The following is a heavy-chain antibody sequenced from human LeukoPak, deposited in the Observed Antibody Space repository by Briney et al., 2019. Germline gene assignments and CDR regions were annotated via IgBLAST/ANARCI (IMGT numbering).Heavy chain of an antibody. J-gene: IGHJ3*02. Sequence: PGGSLRLSCAASGFTFSSYSMNWVRQAPGKGLEWVSSISSSSSYIYYADSVKGRFTISRDNAKNSLYLQMNSLRAEDTAVYYCARDPIAAAGSDAFDIWGQGTMATVSS. CDR3: ARDPIAAAGSDAFDI. CDR2: ISSSSSYI. D-gene: IGHD6-13*01. V-gene: IGHV3-21*01. CDR1: GFTFSSYS.